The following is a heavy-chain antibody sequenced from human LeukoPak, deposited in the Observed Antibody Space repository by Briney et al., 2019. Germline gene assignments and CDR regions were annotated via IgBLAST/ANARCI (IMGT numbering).Heavy chain of an antibody. CDR3: ARDIVYLIDEDYG. J-gene: IGHJ4*02. CDR1: GSSFNTCY. Sequence: PSETLSLTCSVSGSSFNTCYWSWIRQPAGKALEWIGRIHTSGSADYSPSLQSRVTISVDMSKKEFSLRLTSVTAADTAVYYCARDIVYLIDEDYGWGQGILVTVSS. D-gene: IGHD4-17*01. CDR2: IHTSGSA. V-gene: IGHV4-4*07.